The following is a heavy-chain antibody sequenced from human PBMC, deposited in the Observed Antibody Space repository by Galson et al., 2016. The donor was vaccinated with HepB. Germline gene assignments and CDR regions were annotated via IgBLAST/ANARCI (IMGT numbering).Heavy chain of an antibody. Sequence: QSGAEVKKPVESLRISCTGSGSSFTNYWINWVRQMPGKGLEWMGRIDPGDSFTNYSPSFQGHVTISADKSISTAYLQWSSLKASDTAMYYCASLLSGSLTSDAGGQGTLVTVSS. CDR1: GSSFTNYW. CDR3: ASLLSGSLTSDA. CDR2: IDPGDSFT. V-gene: IGHV5-10-1*01. J-gene: IGHJ5*02. D-gene: IGHD1-26*01.